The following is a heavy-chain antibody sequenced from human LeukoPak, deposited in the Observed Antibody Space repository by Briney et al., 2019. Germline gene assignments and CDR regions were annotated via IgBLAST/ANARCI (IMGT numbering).Heavy chain of an antibody. V-gene: IGHV3-49*04. J-gene: IGHJ4*02. Sequence: GRSLRLSCTTSGFTFGDYAMSWVRQAPGKGLEWVGFIRSKTSSGTTEYAASVRGRFTTSRDDSKSIAYLQMNSLKTEDTAVYYCTRDYDHVWGSYRPLFDYWGQGTLVTVSS. CDR3: TRDYDHVWGSYRPLFDY. D-gene: IGHD3-16*02. CDR2: IRSKTSSGTT. CDR1: GFTFGDYA.